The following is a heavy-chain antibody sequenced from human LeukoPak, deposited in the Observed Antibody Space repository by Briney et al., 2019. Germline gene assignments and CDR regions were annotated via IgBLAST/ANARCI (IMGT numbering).Heavy chain of an antibody. D-gene: IGHD2-21*02. CDR3: AAEGGDFGDYAFDI. J-gene: IGHJ3*02. CDR1: GGSISSYY. Sequence: PSDTLSLTCNVSGGSISSYYWSWIRQPPGKGLKGIWYIYYSASTNYNPSLKSRGTISVDTSKNQFSLKLSSVTAADTAVYYCAAEGGDFGDYAFDIWGQGTMVTVSS. CDR2: IYYSAST. V-gene: IGHV4-59*07.